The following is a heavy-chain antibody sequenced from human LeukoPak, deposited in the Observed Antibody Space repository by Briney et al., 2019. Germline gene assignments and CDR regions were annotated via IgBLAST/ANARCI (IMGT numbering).Heavy chain of an antibody. CDR3: ARGSRLGVVGRDAFDI. Sequence: GGSLRLSCAASGFTVSNKYMTWVRQAPGKGLEWVSSITSSGRYIYYADSVKGRFTISRDNSENSLYLQMDSLTAEDTAVYYCARGSRLGVVGRDAFDIWGQGTVVTVSS. J-gene: IGHJ3*02. CDR1: GFTVSNKY. D-gene: IGHD3-3*01. V-gene: IGHV3-21*01. CDR2: ITSSGRYI.